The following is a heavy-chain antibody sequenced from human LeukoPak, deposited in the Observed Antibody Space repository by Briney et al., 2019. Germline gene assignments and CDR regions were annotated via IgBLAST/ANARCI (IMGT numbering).Heavy chain of an antibody. Sequence: SQTLSLTCAVYGGSFSGYYWSWIRQPSGKGLEWIGEINHSGSTNYNPSLKSRVTISVDTSKNQFSLKLSSVTAADTAVYYCARGSISGRTTVQYFDYWGQGTLVTVSS. CDR2: INHSGST. CDR1: GGSFSGYY. D-gene: IGHD4-17*01. CDR3: ARGSISGRTTVQYFDY. V-gene: IGHV4-34*01. J-gene: IGHJ4*02.